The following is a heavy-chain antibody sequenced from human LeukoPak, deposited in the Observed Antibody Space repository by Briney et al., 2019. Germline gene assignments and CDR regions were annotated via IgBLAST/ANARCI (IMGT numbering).Heavy chain of an antibody. CDR3: ARDRSLTYYDFWSGPRPYFDY. J-gene: IGHJ4*02. D-gene: IGHD3-3*01. Sequence: ASVKVSCKASGYTFTGYYMHWVRQAPGRGLEWMGWINLKSGGTNSAEKFQGRVTMTRDTSISTAYMELSRLTSDDSAVYYCARDRSLTYYDFWSGPRPYFDYWGQGTLVAVSS. CDR2: INLKSGGT. V-gene: IGHV1-2*02. CDR1: GYTFTGYY.